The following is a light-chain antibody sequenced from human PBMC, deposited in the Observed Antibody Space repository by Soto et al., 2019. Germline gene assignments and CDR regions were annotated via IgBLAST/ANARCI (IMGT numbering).Light chain of an antibody. CDR1: QSVSNNY. Sequence: EIVLTQSPGTLSLSPGERATLSCRASQSVSNNYLAWYQQKPGQAPRLLIYTASSRATGIPDRFSGSGSGTDFSLTISRLEPEDFAVYYCQQRSNWRVTFGGGTKVDIK. V-gene: IGKV3D-20*02. CDR3: QQRSNWRVT. J-gene: IGKJ4*01. CDR2: TAS.